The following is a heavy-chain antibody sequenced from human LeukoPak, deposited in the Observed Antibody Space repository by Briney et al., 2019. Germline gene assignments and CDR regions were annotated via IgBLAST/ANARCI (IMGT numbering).Heavy chain of an antibody. CDR1: GYSISSGYY. V-gene: IGHV4-38-2*01. CDR3: ARQYGGNRFDY. D-gene: IGHD4-23*01. CDR2: IYHSGST. J-gene: IGHJ4*02. Sequence: SETLSLTCAVSGYSISSGYYWGWIRQPPGKGLEWIGSIYHSGSTYYSPSLKSRVTISVDTSKNQFSLKLSSVTAADTAVYYCARQYGGNRFDYWGQGTLVTVSS.